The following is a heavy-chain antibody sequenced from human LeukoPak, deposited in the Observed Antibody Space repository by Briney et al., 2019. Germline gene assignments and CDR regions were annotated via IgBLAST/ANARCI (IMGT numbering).Heavy chain of an antibody. CDR1: GFTFTSDA. CDR3: AKCSTSAYTTGWCNWIDP. D-gene: IGHD6-19*01. CDR2: TVSRGAT. V-gene: IGHV3-23*01. J-gene: IGHJ5*02. Sequence: GGSLRLSCVASGFTFTSDAMNWVRQAPGKGLEWVSSTVSRGATQYADSVKGRFTVSRDTSKNTLYLQMNSLRADDTAVYYCAKCSTSAYTTGWCNWIDPWGQGTLVTVSS.